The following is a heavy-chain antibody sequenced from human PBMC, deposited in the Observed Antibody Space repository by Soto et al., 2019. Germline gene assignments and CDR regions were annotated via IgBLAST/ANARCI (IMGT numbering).Heavy chain of an antibody. CDR1: GFTFSSYA. Sequence: WVSLRLSCAASGFTFSSYAMSWVRQDPGKGLEWVSATSGSGGSTYYADSVKGRFTISRDNSKNTLYLQMNSLRAEDTAVYYCARVRHTEYYYYGMDVWGQGTTVNVSS. V-gene: IGHV3-23*01. CDR3: ARVRHTEYYYYGMDV. CDR2: TSGSGGST. J-gene: IGHJ6*02.